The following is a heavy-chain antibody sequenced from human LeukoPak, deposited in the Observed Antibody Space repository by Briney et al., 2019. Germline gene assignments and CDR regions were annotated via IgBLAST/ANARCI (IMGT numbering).Heavy chain of an antibody. D-gene: IGHD4-17*01. CDR2: ISWNSGSI. CDR3: AKDIMDDYGDYAGGGRNYGMDV. Sequence: PGGSLRLSCAASGFTFDDYAMHWVRQAPGKGLEWVSGISWNSGSIGYADSVKGRFTISRDNAKNSLYLQMNSLRAEDTALYYCAKDIMDDYGDYAGGGRNYGMDVWGQGTTVTVSS. V-gene: IGHV3-9*01. CDR1: GFTFDDYA. J-gene: IGHJ6*02.